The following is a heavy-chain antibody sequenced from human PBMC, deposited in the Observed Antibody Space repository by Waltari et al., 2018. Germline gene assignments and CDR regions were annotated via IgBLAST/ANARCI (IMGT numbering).Heavy chain of an antibody. CDR1: GGSISSGAYY. Sequence: QLQLQESGPGLVKPSQTLSLTCTVSGGSISSGAYYWSWIRQPPGKGLEWMGDIDYSGSSYSNPSLKSRVTISVDTSKNQYSLKLSSVTAADTTVYYCARVISRITIFGVDSRAFDYWGQGTLVTVSS. CDR2: IDYSGSS. J-gene: IGHJ4*02. V-gene: IGHV4-30-4*08. D-gene: IGHD3-3*01. CDR3: ARVISRITIFGVDSRAFDY.